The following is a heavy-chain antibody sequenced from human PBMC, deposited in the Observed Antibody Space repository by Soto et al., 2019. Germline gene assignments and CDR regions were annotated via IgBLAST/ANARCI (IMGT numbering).Heavy chain of an antibody. CDR3: ARDLEEAAIDY. CDR2: IWYDGSNK. J-gene: IGHJ4*02. D-gene: IGHD3-3*01. CDR1: GFTFSSYG. Sequence: QVQLVESGGGVVQPGRSLRLSCAASGFTFSSYGMHWVRQAPGKGLEWVAVIWYDGSNKYYADSVKGRFTISRDNSKNTLYLQMNSLRAEDTAVYYCARDLEEAAIDYWGQGTLVSVSS. V-gene: IGHV3-33*01.